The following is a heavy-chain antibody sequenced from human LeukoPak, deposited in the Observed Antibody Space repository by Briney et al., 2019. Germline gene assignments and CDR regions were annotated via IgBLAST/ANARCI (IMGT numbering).Heavy chain of an antibody. CDR3: AKDGSGGWYNAGAFDI. CDR2: ISYDGSNK. J-gene: IGHJ3*02. D-gene: IGHD6-19*01. CDR1: GFTFSSYG. Sequence: PGGSLRLSCAASGFTFSSYGMHWVRQAPGKGLEWVAVISYDGSNKYYADSVKGRFTISRDNSKNTLYQQMNSLRAEDTAVYYCAKDGSGGWYNAGAFDIWGQGTMVTVSS. V-gene: IGHV3-30*18.